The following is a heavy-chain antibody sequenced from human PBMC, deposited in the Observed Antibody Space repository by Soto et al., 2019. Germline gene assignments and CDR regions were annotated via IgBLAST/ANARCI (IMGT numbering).Heavy chain of an antibody. J-gene: IGHJ4*02. V-gene: IGHV3-30*18. Sequence: QVQLVESGGGVVQPGRSLRLSCAASGFTFSSYGLHWVRQAPGKGLEWVALISNDGNNKQYVDSVKGRFTISRDNSKNTLYLEMNRLRLEDTAVYYCAKGPSTYYCDYWGQGALVAVSS. CDR2: ISNDGNNK. CDR1: GFTFSSYG. CDR3: AKGPSTYYCDY.